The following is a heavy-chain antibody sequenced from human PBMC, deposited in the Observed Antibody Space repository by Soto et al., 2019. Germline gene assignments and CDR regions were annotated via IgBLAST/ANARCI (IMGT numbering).Heavy chain of an antibody. J-gene: IGHJ6*02. CDR3: ARFSRVHGMDV. CDR1: GGSISSYY. Sequence: PSETLSLTCTVSGGSISSYYWSWIRQPPGKGLEWIGYIYYSGSTNYNPYIKSRVTISVDTSKNQFSLKLSSVTAADTAVYYCARFSRVHGMDVWGQGTTVTVSS. V-gene: IGHV4-59*01. D-gene: IGHD3-10*01. CDR2: IYYSGST.